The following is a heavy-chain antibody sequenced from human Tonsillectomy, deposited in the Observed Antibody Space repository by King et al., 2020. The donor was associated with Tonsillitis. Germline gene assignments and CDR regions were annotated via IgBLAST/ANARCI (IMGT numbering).Heavy chain of an antibody. CDR2: VNPDSGGT. Sequence: VQLVESGAEVKKTGASVKVSCKASGYTFTGYYIHWVRQAPGQGLEWMGWVNPDSGGTNYAQKFQGRVTMTRDTSISTAYMELSRLRSDDTAVYYCARDNASFYGGDWYNYVDYWGQGTLLTVSS. CDR1: GYTFTGYY. CDR3: ARDNASFYGGDWYNYVDY. D-gene: IGHD2-21*02. J-gene: IGHJ4*02. V-gene: IGHV1-2*02.